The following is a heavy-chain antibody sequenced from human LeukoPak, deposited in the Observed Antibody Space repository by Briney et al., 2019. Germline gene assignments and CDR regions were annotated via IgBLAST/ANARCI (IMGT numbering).Heavy chain of an antibody. CDR1: GYRFTSYW. J-gene: IGHJ4*02. Sequence: GESLKICCKGSGYRFTSYWISWVRQMPGKGVEWMGRIDPSDSYTNYSPSLQGHVTISADKSISTAYLQWSSLKASDTAMYYCARRGYIGAAGYYFDYWGQGTLVTAS. CDR3: ARRGYIGAAGYYFDY. V-gene: IGHV5-10-1*01. CDR2: IDPSDSYT. D-gene: IGHD6-13*01.